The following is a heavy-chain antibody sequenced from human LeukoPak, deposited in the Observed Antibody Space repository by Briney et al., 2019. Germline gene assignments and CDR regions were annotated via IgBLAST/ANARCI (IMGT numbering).Heavy chain of an antibody. D-gene: IGHD5-18*01. J-gene: IGHJ4*02. V-gene: IGHV3-21*01. CDR1: GFTFSSYA. CDR3: ARDAGSGYNDY. Sequence: PGGSLRLSCAASGFTFSSYAMNWVRQAPGKGLEWVSFISSSSSYIYYADSVKGRFTISRDNAKNSLYLQMNSLRAEDTAVYYCARDAGSGYNDYWGQGTLVTVSS. CDR2: ISSSSSYI.